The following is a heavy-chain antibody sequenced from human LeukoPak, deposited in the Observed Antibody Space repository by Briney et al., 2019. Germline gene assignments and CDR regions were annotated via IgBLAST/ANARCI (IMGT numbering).Heavy chain of an antibody. CDR1: GFTFSSYS. D-gene: IGHD6-6*01. J-gene: IGHJ4*02. CDR3: AKNRESSSSHFDC. Sequence: GGSLRLSCAASGFTFSSYSMNWVRQAPGKGLEWVSSISSSSSYIYYADSLKGRFTISRDNAKNSLYLQMNSLRAEDTAVYYCAKNRESSSSHFDCWGQGTLVTVSS. CDR2: ISSSSSYI. V-gene: IGHV3-21*01.